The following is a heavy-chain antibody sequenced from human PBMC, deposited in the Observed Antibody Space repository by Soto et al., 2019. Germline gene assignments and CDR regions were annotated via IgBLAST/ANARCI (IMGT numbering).Heavy chain of an antibody. J-gene: IGHJ4*02. CDR3: ARSTMIVVVPPAYFDY. Sequence: GASVKVSCKASGGTFNSYAISWVRQAPGQGLEWMGGIIPFFATTNYAQKFQGRVTITADKSTSTAYMELSSLRSEDTAMYYCARSTMIVVVPPAYFDYWGQGTLVTVSS. D-gene: IGHD3-22*01. CDR2: IIPFFATT. CDR1: GGTFNSYA. V-gene: IGHV1-69*06.